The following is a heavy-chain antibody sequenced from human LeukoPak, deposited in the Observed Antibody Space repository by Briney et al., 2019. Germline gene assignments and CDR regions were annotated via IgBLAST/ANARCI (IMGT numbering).Heavy chain of an antibody. Sequence: SKTLSLTCTVAGGSISSYYWSWIRQPPGKGLEWIGYIYYSGRTNYNPSLKSRVTISVDTSKNQFSLKLSSVTAADTAVYYCARAGGSWFPTIDYWGQGALVTVSS. V-gene: IGHV4-59*01. D-gene: IGHD6-13*01. CDR2: IYYSGRT. J-gene: IGHJ4*02. CDR1: GGSISSYY. CDR3: ARAGGSWFPTIDY.